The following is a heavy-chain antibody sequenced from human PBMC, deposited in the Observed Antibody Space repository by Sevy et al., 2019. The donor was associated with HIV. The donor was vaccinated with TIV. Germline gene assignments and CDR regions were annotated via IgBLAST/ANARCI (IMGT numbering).Heavy chain of an antibody. J-gene: IGHJ6*03. Sequence: GGSLRLSCAASGFTFSSYSMNWVRQAPGKGLEWVSSISSSSSYIYYADSVKGRFTISRENAKNSLYLQMNSLRAEDTAVYYCARARIAASTDYYYMDVWGKGTTVTVSS. CDR3: ARARIAASTDYYYMDV. CDR2: ISSSSSYI. V-gene: IGHV3-21*01. CDR1: GFTFSSYS. D-gene: IGHD6-13*01.